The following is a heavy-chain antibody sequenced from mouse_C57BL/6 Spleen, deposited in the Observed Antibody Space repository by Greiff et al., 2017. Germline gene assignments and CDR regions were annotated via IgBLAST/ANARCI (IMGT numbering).Heavy chain of an antibody. J-gene: IGHJ2*01. Sequence: QVQLQQSGPGLVQPSQSLSITCTVSGFSLTSYGVNWVRQSPGKGLEWLGVIWSGGSTDYNAAFISRLSISKDNSKSQVFFKMNSLQADDTAIYYWARNRDSNYCFDYWGQGTTLTVSS. V-gene: IGHV2-2*01. CDR2: IWSGGST. D-gene: IGHD2-5*01. CDR1: GFSLTSYG. CDR3: ARNRDSNYCFDY.